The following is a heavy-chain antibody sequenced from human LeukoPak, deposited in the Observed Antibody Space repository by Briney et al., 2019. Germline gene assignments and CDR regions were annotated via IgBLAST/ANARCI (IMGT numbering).Heavy chain of an antibody. CDR1: GYTFTGHY. D-gene: IGHD5-18*01. CDR3: ARAYHSYGYS. V-gene: IGHV1-2*02. CDR2: INPNSGGT. Sequence: ASVKVSCKASGYTFTGHYMHWVRQAPGQGLEWMGWINPNSGGTKFEQNFQDRVTMTRDTSISTAYLELSRLRSDDTAVYYCARAYHSYGYSWGQGTLVTVSS. J-gene: IGHJ4*02.